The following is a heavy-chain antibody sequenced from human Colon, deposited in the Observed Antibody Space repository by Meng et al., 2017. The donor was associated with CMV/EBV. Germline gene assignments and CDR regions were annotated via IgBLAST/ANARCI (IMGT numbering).Heavy chain of an antibody. CDR2: IHINGGDE. V-gene: IGHV3-30*02. D-gene: IGHD3-3*01. CDR3: ADDFWMERGY. J-gene: IGHJ4*02. Sequence: GGSLRLSCEASGFIFSDYNMNWVRQAPGKGLEWVSFIHINGGDEQYADAVRGRFTISRDNSKNTLYLQMSSLRADDTAVYYCADDFWMERGYWGPGTLVTVSS. CDR1: GFIFSDYN.